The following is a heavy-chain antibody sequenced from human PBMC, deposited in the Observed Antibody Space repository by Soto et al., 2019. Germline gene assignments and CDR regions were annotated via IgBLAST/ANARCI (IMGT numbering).Heavy chain of an antibody. Sequence: VGSLRLSCAASGFSFSAYAMSWVRQAPGKGLEWASGMTGSGGFTYYADSVKGRFTISRDNSKNQFSLKLSSVTAADTAVYYCARGYYPRRFDPWGQGTLVTVSS. CDR1: GFSFSAYA. CDR3: ARGYYPRRFDP. CDR2: MTGSGGFT. V-gene: IGHV3-23*01. D-gene: IGHD1-26*01. J-gene: IGHJ5*02.